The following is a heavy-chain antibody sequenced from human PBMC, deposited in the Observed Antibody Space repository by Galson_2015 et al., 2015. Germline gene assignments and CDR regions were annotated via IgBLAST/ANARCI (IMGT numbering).Heavy chain of an antibody. CDR2: IKQDGYET. J-gene: IGHJ6*02. CDR3: ARNPPLTISGLGGMDV. V-gene: IGHV3-7*03. D-gene: IGHD3-3*01. CDR1: GFTFSNYY. Sequence: SLRLSCAASGFTFSNYYMSWVRQAPGKGLEWVANIKQDGYETYYVDSVKGRFTISRDNAKNSLYLQMNSLRAEDTAVYYCARNPPLTISGLGGMDVWGQGSTVTVSS.